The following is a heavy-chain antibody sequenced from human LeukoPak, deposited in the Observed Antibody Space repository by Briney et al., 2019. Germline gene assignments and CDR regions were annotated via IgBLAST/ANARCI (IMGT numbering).Heavy chain of an antibody. J-gene: IGHJ6*04. CDR2: IYYSGSPYSGST. V-gene: IGHV4-39*01. CDR3: ARRPEHRSFV. Sequence: SETLSLTCSVSGGSISGSSYYWGWIRQPPGKGLEWIGSIYYSGSPYSGSTYYNPSLKSRVTISVDTSKNEFSLKLSSVTAADTAVYYCARRPEHRSFVWGKGTTVTVSS. CDR1: GGSISGSSYY. D-gene: IGHD1/OR15-1a*01.